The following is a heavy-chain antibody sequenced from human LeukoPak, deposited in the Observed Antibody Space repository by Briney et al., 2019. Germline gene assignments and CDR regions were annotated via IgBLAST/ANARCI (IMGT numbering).Heavy chain of an antibody. V-gene: IGHV1-69*04. D-gene: IGHD5-24*01. CDR2: IIPILGIA. CDR3: ARAVGRDGYKSGDFDY. Sequence: ASVKVSCKASGGTFSSYAISWVRQAPGQGLEWMGRIIPILGIANYAPKFQGRVPITADNSTSTAYMELSSLRSEDTAVYYCARAVGRDGYKSGDFDYWGQGTLVTVSS. CDR1: GGTFSSYA. J-gene: IGHJ4*02.